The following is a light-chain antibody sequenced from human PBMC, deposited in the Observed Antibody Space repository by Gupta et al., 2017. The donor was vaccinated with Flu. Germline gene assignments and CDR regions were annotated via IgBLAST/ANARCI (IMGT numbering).Light chain of an antibody. CDR3: QQSYSTPLT. Sequence: DIRVTQSPSSLSASVGDRVTISCRASQSISTSLNWYQQKPGKAPNLLIYAASSLQSGVPSRFSGSGSGTEFTLTISSLQPEDFATYYCQQSYSTPLTFDGGTKVEIK. CDR1: QSISTS. V-gene: IGKV1-39*01. CDR2: AAS. J-gene: IGKJ4*01.